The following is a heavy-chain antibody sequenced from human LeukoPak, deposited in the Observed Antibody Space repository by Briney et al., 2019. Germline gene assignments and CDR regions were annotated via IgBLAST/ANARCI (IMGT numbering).Heavy chain of an antibody. CDR3: ARVGDCGGVCYPILDS. J-gene: IGHJ4*02. CDR2: LWYDGSNK. Sequence: PGGSLRLSCAASGFTFSNYAMHWVRQAPGKGLEWVAVLWYDGSNKYYADSVKGRFTISRDNSKNTLYLQMNSLRAEDTAVYYCARVGDCGGVCYPILDSWGQRTLVTVSS. V-gene: IGHV3-33*01. CDR1: GFTFSNYA. D-gene: IGHD2-21*02.